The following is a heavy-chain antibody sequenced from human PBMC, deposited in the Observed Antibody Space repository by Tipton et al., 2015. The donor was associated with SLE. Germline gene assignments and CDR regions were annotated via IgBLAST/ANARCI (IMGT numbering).Heavy chain of an antibody. D-gene: IGHD1-26*01. CDR1: GDSISNSNYF. J-gene: IGHJ4*02. CDR2: IYYTGST. V-gene: IGHV4-39*07. CDR3: ARGRLGDSQHHFDY. Sequence: TLSLTCTVSGDSISNSNYFWGWIRQPPGKGPEWVATIYYTGSTYYNPSLRSRVTISIDTSNNQFSLELNSVTAADTAVYYCARGRLGDSQHHFDYWGQGTLVTVSS.